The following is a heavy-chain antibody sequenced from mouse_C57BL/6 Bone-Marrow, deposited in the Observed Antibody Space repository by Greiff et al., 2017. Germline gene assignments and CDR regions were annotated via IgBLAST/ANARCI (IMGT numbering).Heavy chain of an antibody. Sequence: QVQLQQSGAELARPGASVKLSCKASGYTFTSYGISWVQQRTGQGLEWIGEIYPRSGNTYYNAKFKGKATLTAAKSSSTAYMELRSLTSEDSAVYFCARRAYYSNQYYAMDYWGQGTSVTVSS. D-gene: IGHD2-5*01. CDR1: GYTFTSYG. J-gene: IGHJ4*01. CDR3: ARRAYYSNQYYAMDY. CDR2: IYPRSGNT. V-gene: IGHV1-81*01.